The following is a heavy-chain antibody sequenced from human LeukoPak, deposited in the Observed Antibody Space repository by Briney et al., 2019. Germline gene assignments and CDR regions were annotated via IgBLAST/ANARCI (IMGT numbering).Heavy chain of an antibody. Sequence: GGSLTLSCAAAGFTFSSYGMQWVRQAPGKGLEWVAVIWYDGSNKYYADSVKGRFTISRHNSKNTLYLQMNSLRAEDTAVYYCARLLRGYSGYDPFDYWGQGTLVTVSS. D-gene: IGHD5-12*01. CDR2: IWYDGSNK. V-gene: IGHV3-33*01. J-gene: IGHJ4*02. CDR3: ARLLRGYSGYDPFDY. CDR1: GFTFSSYG.